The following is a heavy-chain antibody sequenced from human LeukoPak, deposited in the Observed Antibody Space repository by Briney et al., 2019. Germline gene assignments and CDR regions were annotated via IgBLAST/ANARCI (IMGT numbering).Heavy chain of an antibody. CDR3: ASIAIAAAGTLGTP. D-gene: IGHD6-13*01. J-gene: IGHJ5*02. CDR2: INPNSGGT. Sequence: WASVKVSCTASGYTFTGYYMHWVRQAPGQGLEWMGWINPNSGGTNYAQKFQGRVTMTRDTSISTAYMELSRLRSDDTAVYYCASIAIAAAGTLGTPWGQGTLVTVSS. V-gene: IGHV1-2*02. CDR1: GYTFTGYY.